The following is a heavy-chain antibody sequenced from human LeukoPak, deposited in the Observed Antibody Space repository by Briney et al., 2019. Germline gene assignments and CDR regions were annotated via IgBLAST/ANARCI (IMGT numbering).Heavy chain of an antibody. CDR3: ARARDSSGYYYSWFDY. CDR1: GGSFSGYY. J-gene: IGHJ4*02. D-gene: IGHD3-22*01. V-gene: IGHV4-34*01. Sequence: SETLSLTCAVYGGSFSGYYWSWIRQPPGKGREWIGEINHSGSTNYNPSLKSRVTISVDTSKNQFSLKLSSVTAADTAVYYCARARDSSGYYYSWFDYWGQGTLVTVSS. CDR2: INHSGST.